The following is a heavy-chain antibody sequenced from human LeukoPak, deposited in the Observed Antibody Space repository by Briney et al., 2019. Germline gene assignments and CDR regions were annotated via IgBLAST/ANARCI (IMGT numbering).Heavy chain of an antibody. CDR3: ARVEMSSIWDRVDY. CDR1: GVTFSDYY. J-gene: IGHJ4*02. CDR2: ISSSGSTL. Sequence: GGSLRLSCAASGVTFSDYYMNWVRQAPGRGLEWVSYISSSGSTLQYADSVKGRFTISRDNPKNSLYLQMYSLRAEDTAVYYSARVEMSSIWDRVDYWGQGTLVTVSS. D-gene: IGHD5-24*01. V-gene: IGHV3-11*04.